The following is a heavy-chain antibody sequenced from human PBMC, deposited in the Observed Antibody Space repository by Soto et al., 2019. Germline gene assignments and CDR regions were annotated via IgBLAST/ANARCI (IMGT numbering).Heavy chain of an antibody. Sequence: QVLLVQSGAEVTKPGASVKVSCKASGYSFTGYNMHWVRQAPGQGLEWMGWINPNSGGANYAQKFQDRVTMTRDTSITTAYMELSRLTSDDTAVYYCAREGSSSYEYFQHWGQGTLVPVSS. CDR1: GYSFTGYN. CDR2: INPNSGGA. V-gene: IGHV1-2*02. D-gene: IGHD6-6*01. J-gene: IGHJ1*01. CDR3: AREGSSSYEYFQH.